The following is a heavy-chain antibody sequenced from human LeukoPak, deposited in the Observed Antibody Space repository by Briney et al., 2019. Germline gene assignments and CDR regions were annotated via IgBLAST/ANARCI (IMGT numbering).Heavy chain of an antibody. D-gene: IGHD6-19*01. J-gene: IGHJ4*02. V-gene: IGHV4-34*01. CDR1: GGSFSGYY. Sequence: PSETLSLTCAVYGGSFSGYYWSWIRQPPGKGLEWIGEINHVGSTNYNPSLESRVTISVGTSKSQFSLKLSSVTAADTALYYCARGLDIAVAGTGYWGQGTLVTVSS. CDR2: INHVGST. CDR3: ARGLDIAVAGTGY.